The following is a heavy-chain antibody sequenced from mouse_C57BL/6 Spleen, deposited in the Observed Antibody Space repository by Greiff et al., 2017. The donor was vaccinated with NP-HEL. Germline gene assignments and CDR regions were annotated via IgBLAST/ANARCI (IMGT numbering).Heavy chain of an antibody. CDR1: GFTFSSYG. D-gene: IGHD2-3*01. J-gene: IGHJ3*01. V-gene: IGHV5-6*01. CDR3: ARQRGDGYPWFAY. Sequence: EVQGVESGGDLVKPGGSLKLSCAASGFTFSSYGMSWVRQTPDKRLEWVATISSGGSYTYYPDSVKGRFTISRDNAKNTLYLQMSSLKSEDTAMYYCARQRGDGYPWFAYWGQGTLVTVSA. CDR2: ISSGGSYT.